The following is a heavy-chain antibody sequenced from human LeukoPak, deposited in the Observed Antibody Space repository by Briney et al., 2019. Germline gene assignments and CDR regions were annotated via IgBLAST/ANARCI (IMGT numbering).Heavy chain of an antibody. D-gene: IGHD6-13*01. CDR1: GFTLSSYW. J-gene: IGHJ4*02. V-gene: IGHV3-7*01. Sequence: GGSLRLSCAASGFTLSSYWMSWVRQAPGQGLEWVANIKYDGSEKDYVDSVKGRFTISRDNAKNSLYLQMNSLRAEDTAVYYCARDIAPAGLFFDYWGQGTLVTVSS. CDR2: IKYDGSEK. CDR3: ARDIAPAGLFFDY.